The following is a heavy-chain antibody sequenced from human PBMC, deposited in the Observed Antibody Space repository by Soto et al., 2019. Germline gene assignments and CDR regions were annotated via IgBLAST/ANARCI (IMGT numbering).Heavy chain of an antibody. V-gene: IGHV3-74*01. J-gene: IGHJ5*02. CDR1: GFTSSSNY. CDR3: LMYITGWS. Sequence: EVQLVESGGGLVQPGGSLRLACAASGFTSSSNYIHWVRQAPGKGLVWVSRINKDGTIINYADSVKGRFTTSRDNAKNTLYLQMNGLRAEDTAVYYCLMYITGWSWGQGTMFTVSS. CDR2: INKDGTII. D-gene: IGHD6-19*01.